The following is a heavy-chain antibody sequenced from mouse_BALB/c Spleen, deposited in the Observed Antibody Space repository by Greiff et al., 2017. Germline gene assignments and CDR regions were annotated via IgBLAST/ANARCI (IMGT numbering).Heavy chain of an antibody. CDR3: ARVYGNYPMDY. CDR1: GYTFTSYN. J-gene: IGHJ4*01. CDR2: IYPGNGDT. D-gene: IGHD2-1*01. Sequence: QVQLQQPGAELVKPGASVKMSCKASGYTFTSYNMHWVKQTPGQGLEWIGAIYPGNGDTSYNQKFKGKATLTADKSSSTAYMQLSSLTSEDSAVYYCARVYGNYPMDYWGQGTSGTVSS. V-gene: IGHV1-12*01.